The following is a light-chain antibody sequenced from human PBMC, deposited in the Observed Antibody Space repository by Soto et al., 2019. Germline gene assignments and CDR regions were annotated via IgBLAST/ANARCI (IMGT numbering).Light chain of an antibody. J-gene: IGLJ2*01. CDR3: SSYTSTCPAI. CDR1: SSDVGGYNY. Sequence: QSALTQPASVSGSPGQSITISCTGTSSDVGGYNYVSWYQQHPGKAPKLMIFEVSNRPSGVSERFSGSKSGNTASLTISGLQAEDEADYYCSSYTSTCPAIFGGGTKLTVL. V-gene: IGLV2-14*01. CDR2: EVS.